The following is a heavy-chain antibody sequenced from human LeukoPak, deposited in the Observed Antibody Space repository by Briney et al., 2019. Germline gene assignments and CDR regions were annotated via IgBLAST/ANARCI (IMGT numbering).Heavy chain of an antibody. V-gene: IGHV3-30*04. D-gene: IGHD3-3*01. CDR3: ARDMGRLRFLEWLGLYYFDY. J-gene: IGHJ4*02. Sequence: PGRSLRLSCAASGFTFSSYAMHWVRQAPGKGLEWVAVISYDGSNKYYADSVKGRFTISRDNTKNTLYLQMNSLGAEDTAVYYCARDMGRLRFLEWLGLYYFDYWGQGTVVTVSS. CDR1: GFTFSSYA. CDR2: ISYDGSNK.